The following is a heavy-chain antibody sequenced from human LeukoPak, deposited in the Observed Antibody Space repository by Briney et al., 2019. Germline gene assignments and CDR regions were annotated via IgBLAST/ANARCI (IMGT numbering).Heavy chain of an antibody. CDR1: GFTFGDYA. V-gene: IGHV3-49*03. J-gene: IGHJ4*02. Sequence: GGSLRLSCTTSGFTFGDYAMSWFRQAPGKGLEWVSFIRIKAYGATTEYAASVKGRFTISRDDSKNTLYLQMNSLKTEDTAVYYCTTDLHLAYCGGDCSLPDYWGQGTLVTVSS. D-gene: IGHD2-21*02. CDR3: TTDLHLAYCGGDCSLPDY. CDR2: IRIKAYGATT.